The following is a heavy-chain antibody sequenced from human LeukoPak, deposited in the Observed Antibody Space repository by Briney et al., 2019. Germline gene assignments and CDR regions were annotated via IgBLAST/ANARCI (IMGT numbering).Heavy chain of an antibody. V-gene: IGHV1-46*01. CDR2: INPSGGST. J-gene: IGHJ5*02. D-gene: IGHD1-7*01. CDR3: ARDPLITATTTWFDP. Sequence: RASVKVSCKASGYTFTSYYMHWVRQAPGQGLEWMGIINPSGGSTRYAQRFQGRVTMTRDTSTKTVYMEMSSLSSEDTAVYYCARDPLITATTTWFDPWGQGTLVTVSS. CDR1: GYTFTSYY.